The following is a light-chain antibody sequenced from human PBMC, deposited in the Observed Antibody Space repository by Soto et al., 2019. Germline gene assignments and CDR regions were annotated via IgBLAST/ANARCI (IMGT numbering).Light chain of an antibody. J-gene: IGLJ2*01. CDR1: KLGDKY. Sequence: SYELTQPPSESVSPGQTASITCSGDKLGDKYACWYQQKPGQSPVLVIYQDSKRPSGIPERFSGSNSGNTATLTISGTQAMDEADYYCQAWDSSTAGVFGGGTKLTVL. V-gene: IGLV3-1*01. CDR2: QDS. CDR3: QAWDSSTAGV.